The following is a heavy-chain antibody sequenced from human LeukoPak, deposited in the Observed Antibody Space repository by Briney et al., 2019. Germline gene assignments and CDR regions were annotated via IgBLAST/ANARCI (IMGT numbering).Heavy chain of an antibody. CDR3: ARRAPPDPLDY. J-gene: IGHJ4*02. Sequence: ASVKVSCKASGYTFTNYYMHWVRQAPGQGLEWMGGIIPIFGTANYAQKFQGRVTITADESTSTAYMELSSLRSEDTAVYYCARRAPPDPLDYWGQGTLVTVSS. CDR2: IIPIFGTA. V-gene: IGHV1-69*13. CDR1: GYTFTNYY.